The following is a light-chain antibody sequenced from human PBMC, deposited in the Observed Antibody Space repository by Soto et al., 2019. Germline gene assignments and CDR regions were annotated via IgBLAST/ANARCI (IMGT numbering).Light chain of an antibody. CDR2: DAS. Sequence: EIVLTQSPANLYLSPGERATVSCRASQSVSDYLAWYQQTPGRAPRLLIYDASNRATGIPARFSGSGSGTDFTLTISSLEPEDFAVYYCQQRSNWPLTFGGWTKVEI. CDR3: QQRSNWPLT. CDR1: QSVSDY. V-gene: IGKV3-11*01. J-gene: IGKJ4*01.